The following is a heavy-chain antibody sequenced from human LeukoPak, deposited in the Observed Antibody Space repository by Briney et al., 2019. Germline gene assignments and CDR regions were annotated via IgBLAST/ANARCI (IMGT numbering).Heavy chain of an antibody. D-gene: IGHD4-23*01. Sequence: GGSLRLSCAASGFTFSRNAMAWVRQAPGKGLEWVAGIGSDDNTHYAESVGGRFTISRDISKNTVSLQMSSLRAEDTAVYYCAKDILRWSFDSWGQGILVTVSS. V-gene: IGHV3-23*01. CDR3: AKDILRWSFDS. J-gene: IGHJ4*02. CDR2: IGSDDNT. CDR1: GFTFSRNA.